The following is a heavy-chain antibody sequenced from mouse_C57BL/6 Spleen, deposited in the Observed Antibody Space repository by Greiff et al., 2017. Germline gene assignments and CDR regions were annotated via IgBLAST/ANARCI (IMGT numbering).Heavy chain of an antibody. D-gene: IGHD1-1*01. J-gene: IGHJ1*03. Sequence: QVHVKQPGTELVKPGASVKLSCKASGYTFTSYWMHWVKQRPGQGLEWIGNINPSNGGTNYNEKFKSKATLTVDKSSSTAYMQLSSLTSEDSAVYYCARSGVVASPWYFDVWGTGTTVTVSS. CDR2: INPSNGGT. CDR3: ARSGVVASPWYFDV. CDR1: GYTFTSYW. V-gene: IGHV1-53*01.